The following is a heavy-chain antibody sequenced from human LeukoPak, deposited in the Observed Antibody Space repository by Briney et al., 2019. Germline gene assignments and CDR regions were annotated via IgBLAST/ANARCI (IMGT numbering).Heavy chain of an antibody. CDR3: GRGGVNSGYDSYLDY. D-gene: IGHD5-12*01. CDR2: INPNSGGT. V-gene: IGHV1-2*02. Sequence: ASVKVSCKASGYTFTGYYMHWVRQAPGQGLDWMGWINPNSGGTNYAQKFQGRVTMTRDTSINTAHKELSRLRSDDTAVYYCGRGGVNSGYDSYLDYWGQGTLVSVSS. CDR1: GYTFTGYY. J-gene: IGHJ4*02.